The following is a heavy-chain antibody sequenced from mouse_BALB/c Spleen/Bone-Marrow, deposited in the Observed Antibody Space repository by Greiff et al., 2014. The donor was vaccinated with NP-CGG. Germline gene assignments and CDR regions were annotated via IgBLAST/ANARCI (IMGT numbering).Heavy chain of an antibody. Sequence: DVKLQESGPEVVKPGASVKISCKTSGYTLTEYTMHWVKQSHGKSLEWIGGINPNNGGTTYNQKFKGKATLTVDKSSSTAYMELRSLTSEDSAVYYCARSYGYERSWFAYWGQGTLVTVSA. V-gene: IGHV1-18*01. J-gene: IGHJ3*01. CDR2: INPNNGGT. CDR1: GYTLTEYT. CDR3: ARSYGYERSWFAY. D-gene: IGHD2-2*01.